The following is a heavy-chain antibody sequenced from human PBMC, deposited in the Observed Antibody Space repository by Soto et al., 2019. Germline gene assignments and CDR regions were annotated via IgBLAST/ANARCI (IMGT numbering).Heavy chain of an antibody. J-gene: IGHJ4*02. Sequence: SVKVSCKASGGTFSSYAISWVRQAPGQGLEWTGGIIPIFGTANYAQKFQGRVTITADESTSTAYMELSSLRSEDTAVYYCARDGGSGSGWGYFDYWGQGTLVTVSS. V-gene: IGHV1-69*13. CDR2: IIPIFGTA. D-gene: IGHD6-19*01. CDR1: GGTFSSYA. CDR3: ARDGGSGSGWGYFDY.